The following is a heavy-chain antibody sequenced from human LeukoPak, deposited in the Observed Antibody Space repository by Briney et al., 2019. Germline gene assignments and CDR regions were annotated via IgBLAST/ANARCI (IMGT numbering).Heavy chain of an antibody. CDR3: AREIGILDLYYFDY. CDR2: IYYSGST. Sequence: ASETLSLTCTVSGGSISSSSYYWGWIRQPPGKGLEWIGSIYYSGSTYYNPSLKSRVTISVDTSKNQFSLKLSSVTAADTAVYYCAREIGILDLYYFDYWGQGTLVTVSS. V-gene: IGHV4-39*07. CDR1: GGSISSSSYY. D-gene: IGHD2-21*01. J-gene: IGHJ4*02.